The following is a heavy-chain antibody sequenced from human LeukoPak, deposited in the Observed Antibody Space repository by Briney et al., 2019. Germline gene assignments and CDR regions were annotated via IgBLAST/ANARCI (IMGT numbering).Heavy chain of an antibody. D-gene: IGHD3-3*01. CDR1: GYTFTSYA. J-gene: IGHJ4*02. CDR3: ARIDFWSGYVGY. CDR2: INTYNGYT. Sequence: AASVKVSCKASGYTFTSYAISWVRQAPGQGLEWMGWINTYNGYTDYTQKFQGRVTMTTNTSTAAAYMELRSLRSDDTAVYYCARIDFWSGYVGYWGQGTLVTVSS. V-gene: IGHV1-18*01.